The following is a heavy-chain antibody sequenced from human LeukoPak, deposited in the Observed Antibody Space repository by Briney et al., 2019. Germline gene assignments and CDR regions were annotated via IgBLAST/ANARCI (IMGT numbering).Heavy chain of an antibody. Sequence: VASVKVSCKASGYTFTDYYIHWVRQAPGQGLEWMGWINPNSGGTNYAQKFQGRVTMTRDTSISTAYMELSRLRSDDTAVYYCARVRAAAGTRIFDYWGQGTLVTVSS. CDR1: GYTFTDYY. V-gene: IGHV1-2*02. CDR2: INPNSGGT. CDR3: ARVRAAAGTRIFDY. D-gene: IGHD6-13*01. J-gene: IGHJ4*02.